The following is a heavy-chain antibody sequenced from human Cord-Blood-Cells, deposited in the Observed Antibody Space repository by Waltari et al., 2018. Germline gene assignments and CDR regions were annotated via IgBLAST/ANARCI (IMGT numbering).Heavy chain of an antibody. J-gene: IGHJ4*02. Sequence: QVQLVQSGAEVKKPGASVKVSCKASGYTFTGYYMHWVRQAPGQGLEWMGWINPNRGGTNYAQKFQGRLTMTRDTSISTAYMELGRLRSDDTAVYYCARGGDYDYWGQGTLVTVSS. CDR2: INPNRGGT. V-gene: IGHV1-2*02. CDR1: GYTFTGYY. CDR3: ARGGDYDY. D-gene: IGHD2-21*02.